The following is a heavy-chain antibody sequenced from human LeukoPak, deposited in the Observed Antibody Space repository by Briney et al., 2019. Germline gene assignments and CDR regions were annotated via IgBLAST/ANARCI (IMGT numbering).Heavy chain of an antibody. Sequence: GASVNVSCKASGFRFSSFGVSWVRQAPGQGLEWMGWISNYFGVTHYAEKFEERVTMTVDTSTTTVYMELRSLKYDDAAIYYCARDSDYSGNGNGDWFDPWGQGTVVTVSS. CDR3: ARDSDYSGNGNGDWFDP. CDR2: ISNYFGVT. V-gene: IGHV1-18*04. CDR1: GFRFSSFG. J-gene: IGHJ5*02. D-gene: IGHD4-11*01.